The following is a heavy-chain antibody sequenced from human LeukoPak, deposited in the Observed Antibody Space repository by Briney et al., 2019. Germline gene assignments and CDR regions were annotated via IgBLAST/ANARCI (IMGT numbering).Heavy chain of an antibody. CDR1: SGSISSSNYY. D-gene: IGHD2-2*01. Sequence: PSETLSLTCTVSSGSISSSNYYWRWIRQPPGKGLEWIGSIYYSGTTYYNPSLKSRVTISVDTSKNQFSLKLSSVTAADTAVYYCARHVCGSSSCYSPPYNWFDPCGQGILVTVSS. V-gene: IGHV4-39*01. J-gene: IGHJ5*02. CDR2: IYYSGTT. CDR3: ARHVCGSSSCYSPPYNWFDP.